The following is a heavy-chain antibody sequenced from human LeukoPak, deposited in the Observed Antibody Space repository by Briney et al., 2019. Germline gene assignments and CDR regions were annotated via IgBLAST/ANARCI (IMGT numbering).Heavy chain of an antibody. Sequence: SETLSLTCTVSGGSISNYYWSWIRQPPGKGLEWIGNIYYSGSTNYNPSLKSRVTISVDTSKNQFSLKLSSVTAADTAVYYCASSGRYCSSTSCYNHAFDIWGQGTMVTVSS. CDR3: ASSGRYCSSTSCYNHAFDI. J-gene: IGHJ3*02. CDR2: IYYSGST. CDR1: GGSISNYY. V-gene: IGHV4-59*08. D-gene: IGHD2-2*02.